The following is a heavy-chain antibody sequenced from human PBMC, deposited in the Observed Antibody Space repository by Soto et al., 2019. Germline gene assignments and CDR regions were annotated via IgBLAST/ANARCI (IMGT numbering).Heavy chain of an antibody. V-gene: IGHV1-69*13. CDR3: AREGSTIFGVPLVAFDI. D-gene: IGHD3-3*01. Sequence: SVKVSCKASGGTFSSYAISWVRQAPGQGLEWMGGIIPIFGTANYAQKFQGRVTITADESTSTAYMELSSLRSEDTAVYYCAREGSTIFGVPLVAFDIWRQGTMVTVSS. CDR2: IIPIFGTA. J-gene: IGHJ3*02. CDR1: GGTFSSYA.